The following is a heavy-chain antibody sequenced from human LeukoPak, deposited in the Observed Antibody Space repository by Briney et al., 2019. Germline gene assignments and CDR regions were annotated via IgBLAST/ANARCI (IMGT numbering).Heavy chain of an antibody. CDR2: ISAYNGNT. CDR3: ARESVFGELVPRDLYPDYYYYGMDV. CDR1: GYTFTSYG. V-gene: IGHV1-18*01. D-gene: IGHD3-10*02. Sequence: ASVKVSCKASGYTFTSYGISWVRQAPGQGLEWMGWISAYNGNTNYAQKLQGRVTMTTDTSTSTAYMELSRLRSDDTAVYYCARESVFGELVPRDLYPDYYYYGMDVWGQGTAVTVSS. J-gene: IGHJ6*02.